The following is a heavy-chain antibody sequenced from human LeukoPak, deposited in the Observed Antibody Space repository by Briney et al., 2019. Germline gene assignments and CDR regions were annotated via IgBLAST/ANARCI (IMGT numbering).Heavy chain of an antibody. CDR2: IKQDGSEK. V-gene: IGHV3-7*01. D-gene: IGHD1-14*01. CDR1: GFTFSSYW. J-gene: IGHJ3*02. CDR3: AKIGPKPDFDI. Sequence: GGSLRLSCAASGFTFSSYWMSWVRQAPGKGLEWVANIKQDGSEKYYVDSVKGRFTISRDNSKNTLYLQMNSLRAEDTAVYYCAKIGPKPDFDIWGQGTMVTVSS.